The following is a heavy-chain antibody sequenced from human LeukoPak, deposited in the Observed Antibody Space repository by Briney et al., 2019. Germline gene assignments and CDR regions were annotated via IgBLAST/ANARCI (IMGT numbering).Heavy chain of an antibody. Sequence: SETLSLTCTVSGGSISSGDYYWSWIRQPPGKGLEWIGYIYYSGSTYYNPSLKSRVTISVDTSKNQFSLKLSSVTAADTAVYYCARDGGGNRNFDYWGQGTLVTVSS. D-gene: IGHD4-23*01. CDR3: ARDGGGNRNFDY. V-gene: IGHV4-30-4*01. CDR1: GGSISSGDYY. J-gene: IGHJ4*02. CDR2: IYYSGST.